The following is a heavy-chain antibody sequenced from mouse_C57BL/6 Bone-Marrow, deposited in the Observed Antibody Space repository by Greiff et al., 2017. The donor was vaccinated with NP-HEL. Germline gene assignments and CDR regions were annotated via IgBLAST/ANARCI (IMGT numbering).Heavy chain of an antibody. CDR1: GFSLTSYG. J-gene: IGHJ3*01. V-gene: IGHV2-6*01. D-gene: IGHD2-1*01. Sequence: VKVVESGPGLVAPSQSLSITCTVSGFSLTSYGVDWVRQSPGKGLEWLGVIWGVGSTNYNSALKSRLSISKDNSKSQVFLKMNSLQTDDTAMYYCASVGGNYEAWFAYWGQGTLVTVSA. CDR2: IWGVGST. CDR3: ASVGGNYEAWFAY.